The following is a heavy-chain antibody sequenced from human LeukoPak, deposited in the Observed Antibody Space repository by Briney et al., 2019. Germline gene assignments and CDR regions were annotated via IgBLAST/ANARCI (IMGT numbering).Heavy chain of an antibody. V-gene: IGHV4-34*01. CDR2: INHSGST. CDR1: GGSFSGYY. CDR3: ARHEWRLGYFDY. Sequence: SETLSLTCAVYGGSFSGYYWSWIRQPPGTGLEWIGEINHSGSTNYNPSLKSRVTISVDTSKNQFSLKLSSVTAADTAVYYCARHEWRLGYFDYWGQGTLVTVSS. D-gene: IGHD7-27*01. J-gene: IGHJ4*02.